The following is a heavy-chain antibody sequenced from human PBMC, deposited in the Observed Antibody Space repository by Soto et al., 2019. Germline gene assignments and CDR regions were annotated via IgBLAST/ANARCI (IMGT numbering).Heavy chain of an antibody. D-gene: IGHD3-10*01. J-gene: IGHJ5*02. CDR1: GGTFSNYA. Sequence: EVQLLESGRGSVQPGGSLRLSCAASGGTFSNYAMNWVRQAPGKGLEWVSGISHSGSSTYYEDSVKGRFTISRDNSKNTLYLQMNSLRAEDTAVYYCAKGSWVHHGSEGGNWLDPWGQGTLVTVSS. CDR2: ISHSGSST. CDR3: AKGSWVHHGSEGGNWLDP. V-gene: IGHV3-23*01.